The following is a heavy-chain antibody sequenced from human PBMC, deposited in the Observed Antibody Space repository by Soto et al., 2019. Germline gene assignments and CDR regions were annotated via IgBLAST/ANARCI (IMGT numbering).Heavy chain of an antibody. D-gene: IGHD3-22*01. J-gene: IGHJ5*02. V-gene: IGHV4-31*03. CDR3: ARVDRSSIVLLS. CDR1: GGSISSGDYY. Sequence: SETLSLTCTVSGGSISSGDYYWSWIRQHPGKGLEWIGYTYYSGTTYYNPTLQSRISISVDTSKNRFSLKLSSVTAADTAIYYCARVDRSSIVLLSWGQGTLVTVSS. CDR2: TYYSGTT.